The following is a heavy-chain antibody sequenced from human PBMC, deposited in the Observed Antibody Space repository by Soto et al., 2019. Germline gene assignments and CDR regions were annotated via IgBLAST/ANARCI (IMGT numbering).Heavy chain of an antibody. CDR3: ARDRYYDSTDAFDI. J-gene: IGHJ3*02. V-gene: IGHV3-48*01. CDR1: GFTFSSYS. CDR2: ISSSSSTI. Sequence: GGSLRLSCAASGFTFSSYSMNWVRQAPGKGLEWVSYISSSSSTIYYADSVKGRFTISRDNAKNSLYLQMNSLRAEDTAVYYCARDRYYDSTDAFDIWGQGTMVTVSS. D-gene: IGHD3-22*01.